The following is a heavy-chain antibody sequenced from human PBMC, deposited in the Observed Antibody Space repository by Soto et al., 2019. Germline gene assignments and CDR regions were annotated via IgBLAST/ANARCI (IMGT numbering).Heavy chain of an antibody. CDR3: AKDPPWTVGPLAMDV. Sequence: PVGSLRLSCVASGFTFSTHAMSWVRQAPGKGLEWVSTCSGSGGNIYYAESVKGRLTISRDDSKNTLYLQMNSLRVEDTAVYYCAKDPPWTVGPLAMDVWGQGTTVTVSS. J-gene: IGHJ6*02. V-gene: IGHV3-23*01. CDR1: GFTFSTHA. D-gene: IGHD2-2*01. CDR2: CSGSGGNI.